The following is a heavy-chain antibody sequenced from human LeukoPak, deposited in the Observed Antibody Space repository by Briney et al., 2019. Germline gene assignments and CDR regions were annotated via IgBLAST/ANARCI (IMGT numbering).Heavy chain of an antibody. CDR1: GFPFSRYS. Sequence: GGSLRLSCAASGFPFSRYSMNWVRQAPGKGLVWVSRINSDGSSTSYADSVKGRFTISRDNAENMLYLQMNSLRVEDTAVYYCARGNYYELWGQGTLVTVSS. CDR3: ARGNYYEL. CDR2: INSDGSST. J-gene: IGHJ4*02. D-gene: IGHD4-11*01. V-gene: IGHV3-74*01.